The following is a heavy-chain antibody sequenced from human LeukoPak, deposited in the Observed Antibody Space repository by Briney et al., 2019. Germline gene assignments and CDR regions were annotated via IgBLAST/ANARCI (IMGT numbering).Heavy chain of an antibody. D-gene: IGHD3-10*01. V-gene: IGHV3-30-3*01. CDR3: ARGVLWFGELLEVPAYYYYYGMDV. CDR2: ISYDGSNK. Sequence: GRSLRLSCAASGFTFSSYAMHWVRQAPGKGLEWVAVISYDGSNKYYADSVKGRFTISRDNSKNTLYLQMNSLRAEDTAVYYCARGVLWFGELLEVPAYYYYYGMDVWGQGTTVTVSS. J-gene: IGHJ6*02. CDR1: GFTFSSYA.